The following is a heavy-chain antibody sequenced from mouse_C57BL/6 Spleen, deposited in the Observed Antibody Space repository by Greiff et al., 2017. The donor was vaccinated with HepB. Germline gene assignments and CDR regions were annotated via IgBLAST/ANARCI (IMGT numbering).Heavy chain of an antibody. J-gene: IGHJ4*01. D-gene: IGHD1-1*01. Sequence: EVKVVESGGGLVKPGGSLKLSCAASGFTFSSYAMSWVRQTPEKRLEWVATISDGGSYTYYPDNVKGRFTISRDNAKNNLYLQMSHLKSEDTAMYYCAREGGTTVAQAMDYWGQGTSVTVSS. CDR3: AREGGTTVAQAMDY. CDR1: GFTFSSYA. CDR2: ISDGGSYT. V-gene: IGHV5-4*01.